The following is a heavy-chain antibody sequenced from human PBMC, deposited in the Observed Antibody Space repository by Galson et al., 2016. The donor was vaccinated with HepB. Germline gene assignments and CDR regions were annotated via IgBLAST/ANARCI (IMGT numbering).Heavy chain of an antibody. V-gene: IGHV3-30*03. J-gene: IGHJ4*02. D-gene: IGHD6-19*01. CDR2: ISSDASKI. Sequence: SLRLSCAGSRFAFNRFGIHWVRQAPGKGLEWVAIISSDASKIHYGESVRGRFGISRDNAKDTACLEMKTVRADDTAAYYCARSRSSGWLVELDHWGQGTLVTVSS. CDR3: ARSRSSGWLVELDH. CDR1: RFAFNRFG.